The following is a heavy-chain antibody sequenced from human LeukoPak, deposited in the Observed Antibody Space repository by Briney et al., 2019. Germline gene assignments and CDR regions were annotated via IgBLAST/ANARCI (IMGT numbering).Heavy chain of an antibody. Sequence: ASLKVSCTSSGYTFSSYGISWVRQAPGQGREWMGWFSAYNGNTNFAQEFQGRVTMTTDTSTSTASMELRSLRSDDTAVYYCARDREYYYGSGIPFDYWGQGTLVTVSS. CDR1: GYTFSSYG. J-gene: IGHJ4*02. D-gene: IGHD3-10*01. CDR3: ARDREYYYGSGIPFDY. V-gene: IGHV1-18*01. CDR2: FSAYNGNT.